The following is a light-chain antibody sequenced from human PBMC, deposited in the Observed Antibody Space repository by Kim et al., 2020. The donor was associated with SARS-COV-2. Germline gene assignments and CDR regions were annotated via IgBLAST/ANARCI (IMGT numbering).Light chain of an antibody. CDR1: SDNFGYEA. CDR2: RNN. Sequence: RQTAPLPCPGNSDNFGYEAAAWLQQHQGHPPKLLSYRNNNRPSGISERFSASRSGNIASLTITGLQPEDEADYYCSAWDSSLSAWVFGGGTQLTVL. J-gene: IGLJ3*02. V-gene: IGLV10-54*04. CDR3: SAWDSSLSAWV.